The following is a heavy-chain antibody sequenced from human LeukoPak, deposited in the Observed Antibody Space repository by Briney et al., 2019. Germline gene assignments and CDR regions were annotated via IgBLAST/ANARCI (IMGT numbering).Heavy chain of an antibody. D-gene: IGHD2-15*01. Sequence: GGSLRLSCAASGFSVSSNYMSWVRQAPGEGLVCVSHISSDGSTTTYADSVKGRFTISRDNAENTLFLQMNSLRPEDTAVYFCAREDGYCSGGNCYSYFDSWGQGTLVTVSS. CDR3: AREDGYCSGGNCYSYFDS. V-gene: IGHV3-74*01. J-gene: IGHJ4*02. CDR2: ISSDGSTT. CDR1: GFSVSSNY.